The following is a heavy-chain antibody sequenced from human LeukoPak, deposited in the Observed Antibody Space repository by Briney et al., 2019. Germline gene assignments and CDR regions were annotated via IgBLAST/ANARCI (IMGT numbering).Heavy chain of an antibody. CDR3: ASLYCSGGICYSGLGSADY. CDR1: GGSISSSTYY. Sequence: SETLSPTCTVSGGSISSSTYYWGWIRQPPGKGLEWIGSIYYSGSTYYNPSLKSRVTISVDTSKNQFSLKLSSVTAADTAVYFCASLYCSGGICYSGLGSADYWGRGTLVTVSS. V-gene: IGHV4-39*01. D-gene: IGHD2-15*01. CDR2: IYYSGST. J-gene: IGHJ4*02.